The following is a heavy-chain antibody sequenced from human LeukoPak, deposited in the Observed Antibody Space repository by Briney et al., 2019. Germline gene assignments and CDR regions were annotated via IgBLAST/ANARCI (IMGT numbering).Heavy chain of an antibody. D-gene: IGHD3-22*01. J-gene: IGHJ4*02. Sequence: PSETLSLTCAVSGYSISSGYYWGWIRQPPGKGLEWIGSIYYSGSTYYNPSLKSRVTISVDTSKNQFSLKLSSVTAADTAVYYCAVNYYDSSGYIPDDYWGQGTLVTVSS. CDR2: IYYSGST. CDR3: AVNYYDSSGYIPDDY. CDR1: GYSISSGYY. V-gene: IGHV4-38-2*01.